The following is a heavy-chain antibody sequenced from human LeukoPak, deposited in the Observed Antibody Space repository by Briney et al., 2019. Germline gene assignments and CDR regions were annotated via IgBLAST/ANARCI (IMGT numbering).Heavy chain of an antibody. CDR2: ISAYNGNT. CDR3: ARPATGAAAGTFDY. J-gene: IGHJ4*02. CDR1: GYTFTSYG. V-gene: IGHV1-18*01. Sequence: RASVKVSCKASGYTFTSYGISWVRQAPGQGLEWMRWISAYNGNTNYAQKLQGRVTMTTDTSTSTAYMELRSLRSDDTAVYYCARPATGAAAGTFDYWGQGTLVTVSS. D-gene: IGHD6-13*01.